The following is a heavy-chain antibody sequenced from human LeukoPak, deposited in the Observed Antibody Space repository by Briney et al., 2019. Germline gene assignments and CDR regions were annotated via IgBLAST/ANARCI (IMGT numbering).Heavy chain of an antibody. J-gene: IGHJ4*02. Sequence: SETLSLTCAVYGGSVSGYYWSWLRQPPGKGLEWFGEINHSGSTNYHPSLKSRVTISVDTSKNQFSLKLSSVTAADTAVYYCAREKAPLGELSLPFDYWGQGTLVTVSS. D-gene: IGHD3-16*02. CDR2: INHSGST. CDR1: GGSVSGYY. V-gene: IGHV4-34*01. CDR3: AREKAPLGELSLPFDY.